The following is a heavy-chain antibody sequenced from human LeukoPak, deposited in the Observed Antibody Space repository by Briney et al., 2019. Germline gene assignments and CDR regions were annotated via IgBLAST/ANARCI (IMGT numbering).Heavy chain of an antibody. CDR1: GFTFTKYA. CDR3: AKDAARGAAAGTRGDY. V-gene: IGHV3-23*01. J-gene: IGHJ4*02. Sequence: GGPLRLSCEASGFTFTKYAMSWVRQAPGRGLEWVSVISDSGDSTYYADSVKGRFTISRDNSKTTLYLQMSSLRAEDTAIYYCAKDAARGAAAGTRGDYWGQGTLVTVSS. D-gene: IGHD6-13*01. CDR2: ISDSGDST.